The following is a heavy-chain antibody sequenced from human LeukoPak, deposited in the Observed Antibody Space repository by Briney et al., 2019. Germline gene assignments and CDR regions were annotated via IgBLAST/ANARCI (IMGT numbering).Heavy chain of an antibody. D-gene: IGHD3-22*01. Sequence: GGSLRLSCSASGFTFSSYWMHWVRQAPGKGLEWVANIKQDGSEKYYVDSVKGRFTISRDNAKNSLYLQMNSLRAEDTAVYYCARESSGYSPSFDYWGQGTLVTVSS. J-gene: IGHJ4*02. CDR3: ARESSGYSPSFDY. V-gene: IGHV3-7*01. CDR2: IKQDGSEK. CDR1: GFTFSSYW.